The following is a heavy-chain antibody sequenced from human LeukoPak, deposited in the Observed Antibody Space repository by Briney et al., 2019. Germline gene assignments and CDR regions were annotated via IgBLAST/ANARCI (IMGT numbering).Heavy chain of an antibody. Sequence: ASVKVSCKASGYTFTGYYMHWVRQAPGQGLEWMGWINPNSGDTNYAQQFQGRVTMTRDTSISTAYMELSRLRSDDTAVYYCARARSDILAGHPFDYWGRGTLVTVSS. CDR2: INPNSGDT. CDR1: GYTFTGYY. CDR3: ARARSDILAGHPFDY. J-gene: IGHJ4*02. D-gene: IGHD3-9*01. V-gene: IGHV1-2*02.